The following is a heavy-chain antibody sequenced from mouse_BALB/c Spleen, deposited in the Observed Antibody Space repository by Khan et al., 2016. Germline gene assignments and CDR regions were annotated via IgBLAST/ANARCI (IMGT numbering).Heavy chain of an antibody. CDR1: AFNIKDYY. CDR2: IDPESGDT. Sequence: VQLQQSGAELVRSGASVKLSCTASAFNIKDYYIHWVKQRPEQGLEWIGRIDPESGDTEYVPKFQGKATVNEDTSSNTAYQQLSSLTSEDSAVSSCTAIYYGTYTYFHYLGPGTPLTVSS. CDR3: TAIYYGTYTYFHY. V-gene: IGHV14-4*02. J-gene: IGHJ2*01. D-gene: IGHD2-1*01.